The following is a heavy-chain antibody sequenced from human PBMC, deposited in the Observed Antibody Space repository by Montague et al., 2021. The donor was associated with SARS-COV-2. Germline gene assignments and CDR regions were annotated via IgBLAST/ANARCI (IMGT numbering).Heavy chain of an antibody. CDR1: GFTFSSYA. D-gene: IGHD3-10*01. CDR3: ASSLVWFEIDY. J-gene: IGHJ4*02. V-gene: IGHV3-30*04. Sequence: RLSCAASGFTFSSYAMHWVRQAPGKGLEWVAVISYDGSNKYYADSVKGRFTTSRDNSKNTLYLQMNSLRAEDTAVYYCASSLVWFEIDYWGQGTLVTVSS. CDR2: ISYDGSNK.